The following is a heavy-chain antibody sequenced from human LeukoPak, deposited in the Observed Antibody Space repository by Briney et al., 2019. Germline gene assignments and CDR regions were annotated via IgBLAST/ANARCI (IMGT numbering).Heavy chain of an antibody. V-gene: IGHV4-30-2*01. J-gene: IGHJ4*02. D-gene: IGHD6-6*01. Sequence: PSETLSLTCAVSGGSISSGGYSWSWIRQPPGKGLEWIGYIYHSGSTYYNPSLKSRVTISADRSKNQFSLKLSSVTAADTAVYYCARVYSSSLGFDYWGQGTLVTVSS. CDR3: ARVYSSSLGFDY. CDR1: GGSISSGGYS. CDR2: IYHSGST.